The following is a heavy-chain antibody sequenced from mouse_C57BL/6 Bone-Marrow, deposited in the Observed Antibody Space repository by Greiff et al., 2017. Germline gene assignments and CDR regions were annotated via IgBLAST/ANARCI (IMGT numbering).Heavy chain of an antibody. J-gene: IGHJ4*01. CDR3: ARETPVVAPYAMDY. CDR2: IDPSDSYT. V-gene: IGHV1-69*01. D-gene: IGHD1-1*01. Sequence: QVQLQQPGAELVMPGASVKLSCKASGYTFTSYWMHWVKQRPGQGLEWIGEIDPSDSYTNYNQKFKGKSTLTVDKSSSTAYMQLSSLTSEDSAVYYCARETPVVAPYAMDYWGQGTSVTVSS. CDR1: GYTFTSYW.